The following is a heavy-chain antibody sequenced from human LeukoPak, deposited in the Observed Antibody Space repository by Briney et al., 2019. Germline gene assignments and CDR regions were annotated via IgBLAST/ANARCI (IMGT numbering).Heavy chain of an antibody. J-gene: IGHJ4*02. CDR2: VNLQGST. Sequence: SVTVSLTCGVSGGSISNTNWWTWFRQPPGKGLEWIGEVNLQGSTNYNPSLKSRVAISVDKSENHISLKLTSVTAADTAVYYCAREGGPYRPLDYSGQGTLATDAS. CDR3: AREGGPYRPLDY. V-gene: IGHV4-4*02. CDR1: GGSISNTNW.